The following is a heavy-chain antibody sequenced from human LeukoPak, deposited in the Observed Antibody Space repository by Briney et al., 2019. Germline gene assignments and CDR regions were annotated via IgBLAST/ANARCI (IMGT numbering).Heavy chain of an antibody. J-gene: IGHJ6*03. D-gene: IGHD1-1*01. V-gene: IGHV4-4*07. CDR3: ARGLTGPTVRYYYSYYMDV. CDR2: IYTSGST. Sequence: SETLSLTCTVSGGSISSYYWSWIRQPAGKGLEWIGRIYTSGSTNYNPSLRSRVTISVDTSKNQFSLKLSSVTAADTAVYYCARGLTGPTVRYYYSYYMDVWGKGITVTISS. CDR1: GGSISSYY.